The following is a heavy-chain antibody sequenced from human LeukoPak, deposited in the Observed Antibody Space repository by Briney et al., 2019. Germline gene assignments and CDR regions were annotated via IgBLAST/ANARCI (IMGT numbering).Heavy chain of an antibody. CDR3: ARDWGEGFFSMAFDI. CDR1: GFTFSAYG. CDR2: IWYDGSNK. J-gene: IGHJ3*02. V-gene: IGHV3-33*01. D-gene: IGHD3-16*01. Sequence: PGGSLRLSCAASGFTFSAYGMHWVRQAPGKGPGWVAVIWYDGSNKYYADSVKGRFTISRDNPKNTLYLQMNRLRAEDTAVYYCARDWGEGFFSMAFDIWGQGTMVTVSS.